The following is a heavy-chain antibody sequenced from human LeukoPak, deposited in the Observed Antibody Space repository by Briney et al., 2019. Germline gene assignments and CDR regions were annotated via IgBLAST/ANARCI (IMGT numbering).Heavy chain of an antibody. V-gene: IGHV3-7*01. Sequence: GGSLRLSCAGSGFTFSNYWMTWVRQAPGKGLEWVANIKRDGSDKHYVDSVKGRFTISRDNAKNSLYLQMNSLRAEDTAVYYCARQMLFHSERWLQFFDYWGQGTLVTVSS. CDR1: GFTFSNYW. D-gene: IGHD5-24*01. CDR3: ARQMLFHSERWLQFFDY. J-gene: IGHJ4*02. CDR2: IKRDGSDK.